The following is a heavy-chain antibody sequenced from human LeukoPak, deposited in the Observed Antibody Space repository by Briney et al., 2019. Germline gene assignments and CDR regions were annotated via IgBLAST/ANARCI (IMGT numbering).Heavy chain of an antibody. D-gene: IGHD5-12*01. Sequence: GASVKVSCKASGYTSIGYYMHWVRQAPGQGLEWMGWINPNTGDTNFAQKFQGRVTMTRDTSIATAYPELSRLNSDDTAVYYCATGSKGLRFNYYFDYWGQGTLVTVSS. CDR3: ATGSKGLRFNYYFDY. CDR2: INPNTGDT. V-gene: IGHV1-2*02. J-gene: IGHJ4*02. CDR1: GYTSIGYY.